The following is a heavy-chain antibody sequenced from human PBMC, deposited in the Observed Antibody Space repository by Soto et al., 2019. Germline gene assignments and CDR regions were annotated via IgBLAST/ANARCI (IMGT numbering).Heavy chain of an antibody. J-gene: IGHJ3*02. CDR1: GGSISSYY. V-gene: IGHV4-59*01. Sequence: SETLSLTCTVSGGSISSYYWSWIRQPPGKGLEWIGYIYYSGSTNYNPSLKSRVTISVDTSKNQFSLKLSSVTAADTAVYYCARDFNSLNYYDSSGYYYPGAFDIWGRGTMVTVSS. CDR2: IYYSGST. D-gene: IGHD3-22*01. CDR3: ARDFNSLNYYDSSGYYYPGAFDI.